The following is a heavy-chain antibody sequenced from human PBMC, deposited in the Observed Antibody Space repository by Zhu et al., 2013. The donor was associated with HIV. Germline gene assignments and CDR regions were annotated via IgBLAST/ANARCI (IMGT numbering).Heavy chain of an antibody. V-gene: IGHV1-69*06. D-gene: IGHD3-10*01. CDR1: GGTFSSYA. CDR3: ARDRGYYGSGSYYPRARVRHYGMDV. CDR2: IIPIFGTA. Sequence: QVQLVQSGAEVKKPGSSVKVSCKASGGTFSSYAISWVRQAPGQGLEWMGGIIPIFGTANYAQKFQGRVTITADKSTSTAYMELSSLRSEDTAVYYCARDRGYYGSGSYYPRARVRHYGMDVWGQGTTVTVSS. J-gene: IGHJ6*02.